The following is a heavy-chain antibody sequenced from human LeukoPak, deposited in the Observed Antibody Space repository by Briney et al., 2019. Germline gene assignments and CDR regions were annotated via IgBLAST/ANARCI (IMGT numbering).Heavy chain of an antibody. CDR3: ARVDDLDAFDI. CDR1: GFTFSNNA. J-gene: IGHJ3*02. D-gene: IGHD2-2*03. Sequence: GGSLRLSRTASGFTFSNNAVSWVRQAPGKGLEWVAVISDDGSNKYYADSVKGRFTISRDNSKNTLYLQMNSLRPEDTAIYYCARVDDLDAFDIWGQGTMVTVSS. V-gene: IGHV3-30*04. CDR2: ISDDGSNK.